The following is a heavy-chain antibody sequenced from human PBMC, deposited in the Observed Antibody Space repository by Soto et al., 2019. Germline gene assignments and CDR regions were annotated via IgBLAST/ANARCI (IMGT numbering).Heavy chain of an antibody. CDR2: IYYSGST. D-gene: IGHD3-22*01. CDR1: GGSISSYY. J-gene: IGHJ5*02. CDR3: ARTYYYDSSGYFSWFDP. Sequence: LSLTCTVSGGSISSYYWSWIRQPPGKGLEWIGYIYYSGSTNYNPSLKSRVTISVDTSKNQFSLKLSSVTAADTAVYYCARTYYYDSSGYFSWFDPWGQGTLVTVSS. V-gene: IGHV4-59*01.